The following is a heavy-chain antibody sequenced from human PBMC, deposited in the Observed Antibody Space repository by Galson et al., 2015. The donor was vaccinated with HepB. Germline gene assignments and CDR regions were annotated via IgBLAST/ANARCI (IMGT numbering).Heavy chain of an antibody. J-gene: IGHJ5*02. V-gene: IGHV3-48*04. Sequence: SLRLSCAASGFTFSSYSMHWVRQAPGKGLEWVSYISSSSSTIYYADSVKGRFTISRDNAKNSLYLQMNSLRAEDTAVYYCAREEREIYYGSGSYYSNWFDPWGQGTLVTVSS. CDR3: AREEREIYYGSGSYYSNWFDP. D-gene: IGHD3-10*01. CDR1: GFTFSSYS. CDR2: ISSSSSTI.